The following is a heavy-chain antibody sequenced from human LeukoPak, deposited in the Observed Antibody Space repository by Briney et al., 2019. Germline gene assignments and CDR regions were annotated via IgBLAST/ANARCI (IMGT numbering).Heavy chain of an antibody. D-gene: IGHD6-13*01. CDR2: ISHSNTYI. Sequence: GGSLRLSCAASGFTFSAYSMSWVRQAPGKGLEWVSSISHSNTYIYYSDSVRGRFTISRDNAKDSLYLQLNSLGAEDTAIYYCARDLSSWRYFDFWGQGTLVTVFS. CDR1: GFTFSAYS. CDR3: ARDLSSWRYFDF. J-gene: IGHJ4*02. V-gene: IGHV3-21*01.